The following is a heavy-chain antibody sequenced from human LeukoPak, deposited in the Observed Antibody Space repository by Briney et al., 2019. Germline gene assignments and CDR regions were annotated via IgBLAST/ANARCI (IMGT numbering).Heavy chain of an antibody. CDR3: ARAVGHGSGSPRMDV. CDR1: GFTFSTHS. D-gene: IGHD3-10*01. CDR2: IISSSNTI. Sequence: PGGSLRLSCAVSGFTFSTHSMNWVRQAPGKGLEWVSYIISSSNTIYYADSVKGRFTISRDNAKNSLYLQMNSLRAEDTAVYYCARAVGHGSGSPRMDVWGKGTTVTVS. V-gene: IGHV3-48*01. J-gene: IGHJ6*03.